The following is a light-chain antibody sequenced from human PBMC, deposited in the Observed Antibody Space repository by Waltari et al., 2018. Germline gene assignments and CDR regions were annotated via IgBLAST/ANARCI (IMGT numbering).Light chain of an antibody. CDR1: QSVKID. V-gene: IGKV3-15*01. J-gene: IGKJ5*01. CDR3: QQYDKWPPIT. Sequence: EILMTQSPATLSLSPGERATLSCRASQSVKIDLAWYQQKPGQAPRLLFYGASIRAPGVPGRFSASGSGTDFTLTISSLRSEDFAVYYCQQYDKWPPITFGQGTRLEI. CDR2: GAS.